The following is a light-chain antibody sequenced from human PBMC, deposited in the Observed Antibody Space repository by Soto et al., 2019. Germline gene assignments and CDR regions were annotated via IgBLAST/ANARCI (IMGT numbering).Light chain of an antibody. CDR2: YIS. CDR1: QTIGRN. CDR3: QQHSQWPIT. Sequence: EIVMTQSPGTLSLSPGETATLSCMASQTIGRNYLAWYQQKPGQAPRLLIYYISTRAADIPARFSGSGSGTDFTLTISSLQSEDSGVYYCQQHSQWPITFGQGTRLEIK. J-gene: IGKJ5*01. V-gene: IGKV3-15*01.